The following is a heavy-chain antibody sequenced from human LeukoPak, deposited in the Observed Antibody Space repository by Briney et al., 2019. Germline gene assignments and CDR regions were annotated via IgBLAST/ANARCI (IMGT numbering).Heavy chain of an antibody. V-gene: IGHV4-34*01. CDR3: ARGGLGYCSGGSCPVPFDY. CDR1: GGSFSGYY. CDR2: INHSGST. D-gene: IGHD2-15*01. Sequence: SETLSLTCAVYGGSFSGYYWSWIRQPPGKGLEWIGEINHSGSTNYNPSLKSRVTISVDTSKNQFSLKLSSVTAADTAVYYRARGGLGYCSGGSCPVPFDYWGQGTLVTVSS. J-gene: IGHJ4*02.